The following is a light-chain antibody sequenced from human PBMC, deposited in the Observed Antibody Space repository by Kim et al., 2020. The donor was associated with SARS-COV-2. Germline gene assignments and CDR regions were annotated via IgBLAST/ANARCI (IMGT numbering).Light chain of an antibody. CDR1: QTVTSNY. CDR3: QQYDSSPYT. J-gene: IGKJ2*01. CDR2: GAS. Sequence: LSPGRGAALSCTTSQTVTSNYLAWYQHKPGQAPRLVIYGASSRATGIPDRFSGSGSGTDFTLSITRLEPEDFAVYYCQQYDSSPYTFGQGTKLEI. V-gene: IGKV3-20*01.